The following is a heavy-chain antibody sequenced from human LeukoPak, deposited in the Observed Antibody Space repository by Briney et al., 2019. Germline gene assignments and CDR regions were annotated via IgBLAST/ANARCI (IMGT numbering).Heavy chain of an antibody. CDR3: ARDIDRVFNWFDP. Sequence: ASVTVSFTASGYIFTIYAMHWVRQAPGQRLEWMGWINAGSGNTKYSQKFQGRVTITRDTSASTVYMELSSLRSEDTAVYYCARDIDRVFNWFDPWGQGTLVTVSS. CDR1: GYIFTIYA. D-gene: IGHD6-13*01. J-gene: IGHJ5*02. V-gene: IGHV1-3*01. CDR2: INAGSGNT.